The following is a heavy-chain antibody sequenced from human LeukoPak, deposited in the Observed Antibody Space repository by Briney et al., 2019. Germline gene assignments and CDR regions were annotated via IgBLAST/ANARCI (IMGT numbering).Heavy chain of an antibody. Sequence: SETLSLTCTVSGVSISPYCLSWIRQSPGRGLEWIAYISYSGSTSYNPSLKSRVTISVDTSKNQFSLKMSSVTAADTAVFYCARGRPGSAVAGFDLWGRGTMVSVSS. J-gene: IGHJ2*01. CDR3: ARGRPGSAVAGFDL. V-gene: IGHV4-59*01. CDR1: GVSISPYC. CDR2: ISYSGST. D-gene: IGHD6-19*01.